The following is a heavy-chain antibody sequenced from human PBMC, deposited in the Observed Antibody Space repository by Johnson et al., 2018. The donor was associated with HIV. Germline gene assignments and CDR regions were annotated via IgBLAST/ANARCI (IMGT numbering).Heavy chain of an antibody. CDR2: ISYDGSNK. CDR3: AVYYYGSGSRNDAFDI. J-gene: IGHJ3*02. CDR1: GFTFSSYA. D-gene: IGHD3-10*01. Sequence: QVQLVESGGGVVQPGRSLRLSCAASGFTFSSYAMHWVRQAPGKGLEWVAVISYDGSNKYSAESVKGRFTISRNNSKNTLYLQMNSLRAEDTAVYYCAVYYYGSGSRNDAFDIWGQGTMVTVSS. V-gene: IGHV3-30-3*01.